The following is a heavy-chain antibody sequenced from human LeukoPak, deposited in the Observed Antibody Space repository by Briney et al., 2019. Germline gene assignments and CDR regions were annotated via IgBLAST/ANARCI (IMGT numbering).Heavy chain of an antibody. CDR3: ANALTLVRGVIAPLDY. CDR1: GFTFSNYA. J-gene: IGHJ4*02. Sequence: GGSLRLSCAASGFTFSNYAMSWVRQAPGKGLEWVSAISGSGDSTYYADSLKGRFTLSRDNSKNTVYLHINSLRAEDTAVYRCANALTLVRGVIAPLDYWGQGTLVTVSS. CDR2: ISGSGDST. V-gene: IGHV3-23*01. D-gene: IGHD3-10*01.